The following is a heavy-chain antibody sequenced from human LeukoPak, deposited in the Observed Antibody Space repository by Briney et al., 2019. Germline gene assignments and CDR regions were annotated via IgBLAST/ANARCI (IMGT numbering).Heavy chain of an antibody. Sequence: GGSLRLSCAASGFTFSSYAMSWVRQAPRKGLEWVSAISGSGGSTYYADSVKGRFTISRDNSKNTLYLQMNSLKTEDTAVYYCTTATKSGTYSRGYWGQGTLVTVSS. CDR3: TTATKSGTYSRGY. J-gene: IGHJ4*02. V-gene: IGHV3-23*01. CDR1: GFTFSSYA. D-gene: IGHD1-26*01. CDR2: ISGSGGST.